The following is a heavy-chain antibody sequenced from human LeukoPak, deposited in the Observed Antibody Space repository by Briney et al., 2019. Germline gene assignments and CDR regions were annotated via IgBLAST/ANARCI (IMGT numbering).Heavy chain of an antibody. J-gene: IGHJ4*02. CDR1: GFTFSSYA. V-gene: IGHV3-30*04. D-gene: IGHD1-26*01. CDR3: ARLVGATHNFDY. CDR2: ISYDGSNK. Sequence: PGRSLRLSCAASGFTFSSYAMHWVRQAPGKGLEWVAVISYDGSNKYYADSVKGRFTISRDNSKNTLYLQMNSLRAEDTAVYYCARLVGATHNFDYWGQGTLVTVSS.